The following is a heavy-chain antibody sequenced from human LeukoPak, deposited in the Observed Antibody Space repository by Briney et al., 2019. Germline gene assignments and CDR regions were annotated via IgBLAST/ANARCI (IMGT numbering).Heavy chain of an antibody. CDR2: ISYDGSTK. J-gene: IGHJ4*02. V-gene: IGHV3-30*18. Sequence: PGGSLRLSCAASGFTFSSYGIHWVRQAPGKGLEWVAVISYDGSTKYYADSVKGRFTISRDNSKNTLFLQMNSLRADDTAVYYCAKARHCGGDCYSLMDYWGQGILVTVSS. CDR3: AKARHCGGDCYSLMDY. CDR1: GFTFSSYG. D-gene: IGHD2-21*02.